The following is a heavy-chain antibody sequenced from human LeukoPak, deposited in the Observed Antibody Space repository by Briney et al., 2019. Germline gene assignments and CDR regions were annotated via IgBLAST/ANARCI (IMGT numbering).Heavy chain of an antibody. V-gene: IGHV3-21*01. CDR2: IISSSSFI. D-gene: IGHD6-13*01. CDR3: ARTGSSWYFDY. CDR1: GFTFSSYT. J-gene: IGHJ4*02. Sequence: GGSLKLSCAASGFTFSSYTMNWVRQAPGKGLEWVSSIISSSSFIYYADSVKGRFTISRDNAKNSLYLQMNSLRAEDTAVYYCARTGSSWYFDYWGQGTLVTVSS.